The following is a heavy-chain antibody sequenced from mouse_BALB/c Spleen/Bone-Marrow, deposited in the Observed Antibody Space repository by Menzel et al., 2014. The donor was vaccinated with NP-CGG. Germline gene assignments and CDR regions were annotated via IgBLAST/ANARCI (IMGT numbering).Heavy chain of an antibody. Sequence: EVHLVESGAELVRSGASVRLSCTASGFNIKDYYMHRVKQRPEQGLEWIGWIDPENGDTEYAPKFQGKATMTTDTSSNTAYLQLSSLTSEDTAVYYCNRYDWYFDVWGAGTTVTVSS. J-gene: IGHJ1*01. V-gene: IGHV14-4*02. CDR3: NRYDWYFDV. CDR2: IDPENGDT. D-gene: IGHD2-14*01. CDR1: GFNIKDYY.